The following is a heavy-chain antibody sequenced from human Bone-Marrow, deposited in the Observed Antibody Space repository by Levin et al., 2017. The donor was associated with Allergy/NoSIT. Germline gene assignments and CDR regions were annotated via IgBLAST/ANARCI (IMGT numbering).Heavy chain of an antibody. CDR2: IIPMSGAT. V-gene: IGHV1-69*13. CDR1: GGTFRRYA. CDR3: AREPTRPNTGSDTGYYFDS. J-gene: IGHJ4*02. Sequence: SVKVSCKASGGTFRRYAINWVRQAPGQGLEWMGWIIPMSGATNYTQKFQGRVTITADESASTAYMELSSLRSEDTAMYYCAREPTRPNTGSDTGYYFDSWGQGTLVTVSS. D-gene: IGHD1-1*01.